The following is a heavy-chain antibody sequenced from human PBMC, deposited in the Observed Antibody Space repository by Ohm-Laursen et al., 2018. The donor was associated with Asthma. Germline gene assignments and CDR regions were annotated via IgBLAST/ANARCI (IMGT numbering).Heavy chain of an antibody. Sequence: SETLSFTCSVFGGSISSYYWSRIRQPPGKGRVWIGYIYYSGSTNYNPSLKSRVTISVDTSKNQFSLKLSSVTAADTDVYYCAIAIAAAGSLSLDYWGQGTLVTVSS. CDR1: GGSISSYY. CDR2: IYYSGST. V-gene: IGHV4-59*01. J-gene: IGHJ4*02. CDR3: AIAIAAAGSLSLDY. D-gene: IGHD6-13*01.